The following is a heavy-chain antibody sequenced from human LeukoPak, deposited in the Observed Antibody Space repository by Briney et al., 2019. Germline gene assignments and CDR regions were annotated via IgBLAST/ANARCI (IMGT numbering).Heavy chain of an antibody. CDR2: INHSGST. CDR1: GGSFSGYY. CDR3: AGGPWQEPYDY. V-gene: IGHV4-34*01. Sequence: SETLSLTCAVYGGSFSGYYWSWIRQPPGKGLEWIGEINHSGSTNYNPSLKSRVTISVDTSKNQFSLKLSSVTAADTVVYYCAGGPWQEPYDYWGQGTLVTVSS. J-gene: IGHJ4*02. D-gene: IGHD1-26*01.